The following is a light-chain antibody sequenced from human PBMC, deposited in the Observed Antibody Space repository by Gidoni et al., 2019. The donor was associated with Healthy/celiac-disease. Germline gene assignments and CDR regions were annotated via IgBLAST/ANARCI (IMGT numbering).Light chain of an antibody. CDR3: QQYGSSPRT. V-gene: IGKV3-20*01. J-gene: IGKJ2*01. CDR1: PSVSSSY. CDR2: GAS. Sequence: LVLTQAPGTLSLSPGERATLTCRASPSVSSSYLAWYQQKPGQAPRLLIYGASSRATGIPDRFSGSGSGTDFTLTISRLEPEDFAVYSCQQYGSSPRTFGQGTQLEIK.